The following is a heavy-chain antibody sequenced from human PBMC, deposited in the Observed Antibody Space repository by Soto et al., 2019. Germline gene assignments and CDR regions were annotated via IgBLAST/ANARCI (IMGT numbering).Heavy chain of an antibody. CDR1: GFTVSSNY. CDR3: ARGARGDYIWGSYRYKTKGLRFDY. CDR2: IYSGGST. V-gene: IGHV3-66*01. D-gene: IGHD3-16*02. Sequence: GGSLRFSCAASGFTVSSNYMSWVRQAPGKGLEWVSVIYSGGSTYYADSVKGRFTISRDNSKNTLYLQMNSLRAEDTAVYYCARGARGDYIWGSYRYKTKGLRFDYWGQGTLVTVSS. J-gene: IGHJ4*02.